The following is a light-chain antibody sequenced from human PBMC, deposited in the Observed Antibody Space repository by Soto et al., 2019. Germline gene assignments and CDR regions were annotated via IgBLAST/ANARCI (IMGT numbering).Light chain of an antibody. CDR3: NSYAGSSNV. V-gene: IGLV2-8*01. Sequence: QSVLTQPPSASGSPGRSVAISCTGTSSDVGGYNYVSWYQQHPGKAPKLMIYEVNTRPSGVPDRFSGSKSGNTASLTVSGLQAEDEADYYCNSYAGSSNVFGTGTNVTVL. CDR1: SSDVGGYNY. CDR2: EVN. J-gene: IGLJ1*01.